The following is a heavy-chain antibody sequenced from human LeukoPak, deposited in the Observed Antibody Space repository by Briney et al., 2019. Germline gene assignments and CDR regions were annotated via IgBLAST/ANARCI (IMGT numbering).Heavy chain of an antibody. CDR2: ISYDGSNE. D-gene: IGHD4-17*01. V-gene: IGHV3-30*04. Sequence: GGSLRLSCAASRFTLSNYVMHWVRQAPGKGLEWVAVISYDGSNEYYADSVKGRFTISRDNSKNTLYLQMNSLRAEDTAVYYCATINDYGDYEAWFDPWGQGTLVTVSS. J-gene: IGHJ5*02. CDR3: ATINDYGDYEAWFDP. CDR1: RFTLSNYV.